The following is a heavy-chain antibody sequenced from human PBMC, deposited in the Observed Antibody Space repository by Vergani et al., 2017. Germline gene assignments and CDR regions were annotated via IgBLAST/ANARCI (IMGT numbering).Heavy chain of an antibody. D-gene: IGHD4-17*01. CDR1: GFSFGDYA. CDR3: AKDGRENSDYGYFDY. J-gene: IGHJ4*02. CDR2: IGYDGRIK. V-gene: IGHV3-30*02. Sequence: VQLVESGGGLVPPGRSLRLSCAASGFSFGDYAMTWVRQAPGKGLEWVAFIGYDGRIKYNVDSVKGRFTISRDTSKKTLSLQMRSLRADETAVYYCAKDGRENSDYGYFDYWGQGTLVTVSS.